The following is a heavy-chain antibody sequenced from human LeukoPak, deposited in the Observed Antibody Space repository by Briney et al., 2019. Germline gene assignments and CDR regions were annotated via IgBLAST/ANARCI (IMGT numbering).Heavy chain of an antibody. Sequence: SETLSLTCTVSGGSISSYYWSWIRQPPRKGLEWIGYIYYTGSTNYNPSLKSRVAISVDTSKNQFSLKLSSVTAADTAVYYCASSRGYYRRHDYWGQGTLVTVSS. J-gene: IGHJ4*02. V-gene: IGHV4-59*01. D-gene: IGHD3-3*01. CDR1: GGSISSYY. CDR3: ASSRGYYRRHDY. CDR2: IYYTGST.